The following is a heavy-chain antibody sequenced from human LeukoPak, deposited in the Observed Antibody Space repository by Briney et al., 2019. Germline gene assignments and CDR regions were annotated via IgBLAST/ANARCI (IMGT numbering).Heavy chain of an antibody. J-gene: IGHJ6*02. Sequence: SETLSLTCAVYGGSFSGYYWSWIRQPPGKGLEWIGEINHGGSTNYNPSLKSRVTISVDTSKNQFSLKLSSVTAADTAVYYCARGRTNLDCSSTSCQYYYYYYGMDVWGQGTTVTVSS. D-gene: IGHD2-2*01. CDR2: INHGGST. CDR3: ARGRTNLDCSSTSCQYYYYYYGMDV. V-gene: IGHV4-34*01. CDR1: GGSFSGYY.